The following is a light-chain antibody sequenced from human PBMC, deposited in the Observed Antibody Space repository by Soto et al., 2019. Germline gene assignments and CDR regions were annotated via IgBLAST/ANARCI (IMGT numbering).Light chain of an antibody. CDR3: QQYYSTPRT. CDR2: WAS. Sequence: DIVLTQSPDSLAVSLGEVATINCRSDQSVFHTADNQNYLAWYQQKAGQPPKLLIYWASTRDSGVPARFRGSGFGTDFTLSISNLQAEDVAVYYCQQYYSTPRTFGQGTKVEI. J-gene: IGKJ2*01. V-gene: IGKV4-1*01. CDR1: QSVFHTADNQNY.